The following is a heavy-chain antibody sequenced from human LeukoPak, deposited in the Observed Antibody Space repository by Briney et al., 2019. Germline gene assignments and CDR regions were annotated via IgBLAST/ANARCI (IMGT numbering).Heavy chain of an antibody. CDR1: GFTFSSYA. Sequence: GGSLRLSCAASGFTFSSYAMSWVRQAPGKGLEWVSAISGSGAGTYYADSVKGRFTISRDNSKNTLYLQMNSLRAEDTAVYYCAKGVLDWFDPWGQGTLVTVSS. CDR3: AKGVLDWFDP. CDR2: ISGSGAGT. V-gene: IGHV3-23*01. D-gene: IGHD2-8*01. J-gene: IGHJ5*02.